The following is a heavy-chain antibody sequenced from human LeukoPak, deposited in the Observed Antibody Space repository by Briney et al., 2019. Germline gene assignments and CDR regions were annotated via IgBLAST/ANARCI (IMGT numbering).Heavy chain of an antibody. D-gene: IGHD5-24*01. CDR2: ISFSGDNS. V-gene: IGHV3-23*01. CDR3: AKDIQLST. CDR1: GFNFRDAA. Sequence: GGSLRLSRAASGFNFRDAAMTWVRQAPGKGLEWVSLISFSGDNSYYADSVKGRFTISRDNSKNTLSLQMNSLRVEDTAIYYCAKDIQLSTWGLGTMVTVSS. J-gene: IGHJ3*01.